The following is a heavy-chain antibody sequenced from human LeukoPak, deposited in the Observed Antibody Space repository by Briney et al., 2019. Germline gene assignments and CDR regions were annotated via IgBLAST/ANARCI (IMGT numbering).Heavy chain of an antibody. J-gene: IGHJ5*02. V-gene: IGHV1-18*01. Sequence: GASVKVSCKASGYTFTSNGISWVRQAPGQGLEWMGWISTYNGNTNYAQKVQGRVTMTTDTSTSTAYMELRSLKFNDTAVYYCARVIYGSGSPRWFDPWGQGTLVTVSS. D-gene: IGHD3-10*01. CDR1: GYTFTSNG. CDR3: ARVIYGSGSPRWFDP. CDR2: ISTYNGNT.